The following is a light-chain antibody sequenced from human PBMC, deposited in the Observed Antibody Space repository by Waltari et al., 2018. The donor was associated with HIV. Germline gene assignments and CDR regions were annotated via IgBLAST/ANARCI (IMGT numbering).Light chain of an antibody. CDR1: KSNIGNNF. CDR3: ASWDDNLRHWV. V-gene: IGLV1-47*01. J-gene: IGLJ3*02. Sequence: QPKMTQAPSASKTPGQRITMSCSASKSNIGNNFIYWYQQIPGAAPRLVLTRKDRRPAGVPDRFSGTKSGTSAFLAITDLRLDDEATYVCASWDDNLRHWVFGGGTKLTVL. CDR2: RKD.